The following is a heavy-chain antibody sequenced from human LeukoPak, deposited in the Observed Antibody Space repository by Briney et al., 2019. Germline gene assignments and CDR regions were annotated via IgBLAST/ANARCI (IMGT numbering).Heavy chain of an antibody. V-gene: IGHV3-74*01. Sequence: GGSLRLSCAASGFIFSRYWMYWVRQVPGKGLVWVSRISSDGSDASYADSVEGRFAISRDSARNTLYLQMNSLRAEDTAVYYCARLLSSSASCYDFWGQGTLVTASS. D-gene: IGHD2-2*01. CDR2: ISSDGSDA. CDR1: GFIFSRYW. CDR3: ARLLSSSASCYDF. J-gene: IGHJ4*02.